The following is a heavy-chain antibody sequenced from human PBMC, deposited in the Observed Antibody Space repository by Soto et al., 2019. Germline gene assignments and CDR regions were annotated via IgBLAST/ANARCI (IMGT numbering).Heavy chain of an antibody. D-gene: IGHD3-10*01. CDR1: GFTFSSYW. J-gene: IGHJ4*02. V-gene: IGHV3-74*01. CDR2: INSDGSST. Sequence: EVQLEESGGGLVQPGGSQRLSCAASGFTFSSYWMHWVRQAPEKGLVWVSRINSDGSSTTYADSVKGRFTISRDNAKNTLYLQMNSLRAEDTAVYYCARGRGDTMGGYWGQGTLVTVS. CDR3: ARGRGDTMGGY.